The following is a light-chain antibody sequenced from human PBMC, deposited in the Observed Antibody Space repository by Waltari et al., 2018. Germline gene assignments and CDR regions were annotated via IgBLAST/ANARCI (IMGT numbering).Light chain of an antibody. CDR3: QQYNNWPRRT. V-gene: IGKV3-15*01. CDR1: QSVSSN. J-gene: IGKJ1*01. Sequence: EIVMTQSPATLSVSPGERATLSCRASQSVSSNFAGYQQKPGQAPRLLIYGASNRATGVPARFRGSGSGTEFTLTISSLQSEDFSVYYCQQYNNWPRRTFGQGTKVEIK. CDR2: GAS.